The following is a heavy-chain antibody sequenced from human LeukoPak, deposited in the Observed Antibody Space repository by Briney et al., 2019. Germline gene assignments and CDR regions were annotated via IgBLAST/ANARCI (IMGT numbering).Heavy chain of an antibody. J-gene: IGHJ4*02. V-gene: IGHV1-69*04. CDR3: ARAYLCDSSGYYYFDY. D-gene: IGHD3-22*01. Sequence: SVKLPCKASAGTFSSYAISWVRQAPGQGLEWMGRIIPIFGIANYAQKFQGRVTITADKSTSTAYMELSSLRSEDTAVYYCARAYLCDSSGYYYFDYWGQGTLVTVSS. CDR2: IIPIFGIA. CDR1: AGTFSSYA.